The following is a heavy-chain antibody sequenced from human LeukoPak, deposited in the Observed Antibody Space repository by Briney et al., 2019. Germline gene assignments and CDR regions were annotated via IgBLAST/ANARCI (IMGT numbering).Heavy chain of an antibody. CDR3: ARQRGGGYWYFDL. Sequence: SETLSLTCTVSGGSISSGSYYWSWIRQPPGKGLEWIGSIYYSGSTSYNPSLKSRVTISVDTSKNHFSLKLRFVTAADTAVYYCARQRGGGYWYFDLWGRGTLVTVSS. CDR1: GGSISSGSYY. CDR2: IYYSGST. J-gene: IGHJ2*01. V-gene: IGHV4-39*01.